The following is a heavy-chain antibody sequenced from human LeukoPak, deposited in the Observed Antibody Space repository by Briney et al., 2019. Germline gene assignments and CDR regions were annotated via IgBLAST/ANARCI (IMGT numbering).Heavy chain of an antibody. CDR1: GFPFSRHA. Sequence: GGSLRLSCAASGFPFSRHAMSWVRQPPGKGLEWVSAISNGETYYADSVRGRFTISRDDSKNTVYLQMNSLRDDDTALYYCVRETGYCASVCLKSNWFDPWGPGTLVTVSS. D-gene: IGHD2-21*02. CDR2: ISNGET. J-gene: IGHJ5*02. CDR3: VRETGYCASVCLKSNWFDP. V-gene: IGHV3-23*01.